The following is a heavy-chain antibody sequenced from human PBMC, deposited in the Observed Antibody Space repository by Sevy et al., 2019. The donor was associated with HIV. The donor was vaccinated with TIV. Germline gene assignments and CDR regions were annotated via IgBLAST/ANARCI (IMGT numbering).Heavy chain of an antibody. V-gene: IGHV1-2*02. CDR3: ARDAGIYGPPWWFDP. J-gene: IGHJ5*02. Sequence: ASVKVSCKASGYTFTDYWLHWLRQAPGRGLEWMGWVAPNSGNTLYAQKFQGRVTMTRDASINPVYMELTGLTSDDTAVYYCARDAGIYGPPWWFDPWGQGTLVTVSS. CDR1: GYTFTDYW. CDR2: VAPNSGNT. D-gene: IGHD3-10*01.